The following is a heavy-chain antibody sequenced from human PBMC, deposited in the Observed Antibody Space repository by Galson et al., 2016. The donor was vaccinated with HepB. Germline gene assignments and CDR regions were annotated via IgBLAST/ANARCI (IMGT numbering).Heavy chain of an antibody. D-gene: IGHD5-12*01. CDR3: ARERGGDSGYDHNWFDP. J-gene: IGHJ5*02. CDR2: IHNSGYT. V-gene: IGHV4-59*01. CDR1: GGSISIYY. Sequence: SETLSLTCTISGGSISIYYWHWIRQPPGKGLEWIGYIHNSGYTTYSSSLKNRVSISLDTSRNQFSLEMTSVTAADTAMYYCARERGGDSGYDHNWFDPWGHGTQVTVSS.